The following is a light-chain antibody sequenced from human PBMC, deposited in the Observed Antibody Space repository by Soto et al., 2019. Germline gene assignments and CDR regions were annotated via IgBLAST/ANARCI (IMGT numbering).Light chain of an antibody. CDR3: VQALQTPVT. J-gene: IGKJ4*01. CDR2: LVS. Sequence: EIVMTQSPLSLPVTPGEPASISCRSSESLLHGNGYEYLDWYVQKPGQSPHLLIYLVSNRASGVPDRFSGSGSDKNFTLKISRVETEDVGVYYCVQALQTPVTFGGGTQVEIK. V-gene: IGKV2-28*01. CDR1: ESLLHGNGYEY.